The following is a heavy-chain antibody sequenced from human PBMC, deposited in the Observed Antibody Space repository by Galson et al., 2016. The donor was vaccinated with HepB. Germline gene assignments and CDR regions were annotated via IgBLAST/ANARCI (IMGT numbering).Heavy chain of an antibody. CDR1: GGSITGSSYY. V-gene: IGHV4-39*07. D-gene: IGHD2-15*01. CDR3: AGFDLGGCGTGICSQ. CDR2: IYYSGST. Sequence: SETLSLTCTVSGGSITGSSYYWGWIRQPPGKGLELIGSIYYSGSTNYNPSLKSRVNISVDKSKNQFSLRLSSVTAADTAVYYCAGFDLGGCGTGICSQWGQGTLVTVSA. J-gene: IGHJ4*02.